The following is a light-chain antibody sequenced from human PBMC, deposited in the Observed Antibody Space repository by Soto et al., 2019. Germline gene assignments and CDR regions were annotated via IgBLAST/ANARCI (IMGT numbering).Light chain of an antibody. CDR3: QQYNNWPPIT. CDR2: GAC. V-gene: IGKV3-15*01. J-gene: IGKJ5*01. Sequence: VMTQAPATLSVSPGERATLSCRASQTINNNVAWYKLKVGQEPRLLIYGACTRATGIPARFSGSGSGTELTLTISSLQSEDFAVYYGQQYNNWPPITFGQGTRLE. CDR1: QTINNN.